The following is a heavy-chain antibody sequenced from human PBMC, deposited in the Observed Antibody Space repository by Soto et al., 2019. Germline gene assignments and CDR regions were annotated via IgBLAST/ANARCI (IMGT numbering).Heavy chain of an antibody. CDR3: AVTPNCGRDCSAASYWYFDI. CDR1: ELTFGNYA. J-gene: IGHJ2*01. D-gene: IGHD2-21*02. Sequence: EVQLLESGGGLVQPGGSGRLSCAASELTFGNYAMSWVRQPPGKGLEWVSAISGDSGRTYYADSVKGRFTISRDNSKNTLYLQMNTLRAEDTAVYYCAVTPNCGRDCSAASYWYFDIWGRGTLVTVSS. CDR2: ISGDSGRT. V-gene: IGHV3-23*01.